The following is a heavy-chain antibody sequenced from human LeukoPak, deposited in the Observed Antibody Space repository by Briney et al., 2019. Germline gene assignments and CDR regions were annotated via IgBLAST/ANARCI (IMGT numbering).Heavy chain of an antibody. V-gene: IGHV3-21*01. J-gene: IGHJ4*02. CDR2: ISSRSSYI. D-gene: IGHD2-15*01. CDR1: GFTFSSYS. CDR3: ARARREDCSGGSCYSSDFDY. Sequence: PGGSLRLSCAGSGFTFSSYSMNWVRQAPGKGLEWVSSISSRSSYIYYADSVKGRFTLSRDNAKNSLYLQMNSLRAEDTAVYYCARARREDCSGGSCYSSDFDYWGQRTLVTVSS.